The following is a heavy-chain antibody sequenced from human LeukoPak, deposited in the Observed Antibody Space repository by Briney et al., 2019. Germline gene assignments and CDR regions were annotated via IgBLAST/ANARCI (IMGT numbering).Heavy chain of an antibody. CDR1: GGSISSSSYF. Sequence: PSETLSLTCTVSGGSISSSSYFWGWIRQPPGKGLEWIGAIYYSGSTYYNPSLKSRVTISIDTSKNQFSLKLSSVTAADTAVYYCARQDSGSWYFDYWGQGTLVTVSS. V-gene: IGHV4-39*01. D-gene: IGHD2-15*01. J-gene: IGHJ4*02. CDR2: IYYSGST. CDR3: ARQDSGSWYFDY.